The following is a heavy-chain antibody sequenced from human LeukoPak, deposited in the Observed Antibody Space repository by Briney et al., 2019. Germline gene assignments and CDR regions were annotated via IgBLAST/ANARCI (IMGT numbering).Heavy chain of an antibody. J-gene: IGHJ3*02. D-gene: IGHD4-17*01. CDR1: GYTFTSYY. Sequence: ASVKVSCKASGYTFTSYYMHWVRQAPGQGLEWMGIINPSGGSTSYAQKFQGRVTMTRDMSTSTVYMELSSLRSEDTAVYYCARESGYGDFGLGDAFDIWGQGTMVTVSP. CDR3: ARESGYGDFGLGDAFDI. V-gene: IGHV1-46*01. CDR2: INPSGGST.